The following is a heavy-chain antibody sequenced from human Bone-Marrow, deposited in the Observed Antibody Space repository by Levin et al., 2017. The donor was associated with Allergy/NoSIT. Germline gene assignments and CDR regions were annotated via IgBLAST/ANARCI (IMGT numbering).Heavy chain of an antibody. J-gene: IGHJ3*01. D-gene: IGHD3-10*01. Sequence: GGSLRLSCAGSGFTSSRHGMTWVRQAPGKGLEWVSGISASGYGSSYADSVKGRFSISRDNAKKSLYLQITDLTTDDTALYYCTKDIKSRSRNAFDVWGQGTMVTVSS. V-gene: IGHV3-23*01. CDR3: TKDIKSRSRNAFDV. CDR2: ISASGYGS. CDR1: GFTSSRHG.